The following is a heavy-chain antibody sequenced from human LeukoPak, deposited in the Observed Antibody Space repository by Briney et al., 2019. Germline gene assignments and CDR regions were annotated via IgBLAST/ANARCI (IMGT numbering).Heavy chain of an antibody. J-gene: IGHJ4*02. Sequence: KTSETLSLTCTVSGGSISSYYWSWIRQPPGKGLEWIGSIYYSGSTYYNPSLKSRVTISVDTSKNQFSLKLSSVTAADTAVYYCARRVELATIIFFDYWGQGTLVTVSS. CDR2: IYYSGST. V-gene: IGHV4-59*05. CDR3: ARRVELATIIFFDY. D-gene: IGHD5-12*01. CDR1: GGSISSYY.